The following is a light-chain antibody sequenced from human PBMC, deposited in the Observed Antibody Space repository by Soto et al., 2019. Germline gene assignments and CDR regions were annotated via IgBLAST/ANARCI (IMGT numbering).Light chain of an antibody. V-gene: IGLV2-23*02. J-gene: IGLJ2*01. CDR2: EVR. CDR3: SSNAGHDVLVV. Sequence: QSALTQPASVSGTPGQAITISCSGTSGDIGSYNLVSWYQQHPGKAPKLLLFEVRRLPSGVSSRFSGSKSGNTASLTISGLKVEDEAEYDCSSNAGHDVLVVFGGGTKLTVL. CDR1: SGDIGSYNL.